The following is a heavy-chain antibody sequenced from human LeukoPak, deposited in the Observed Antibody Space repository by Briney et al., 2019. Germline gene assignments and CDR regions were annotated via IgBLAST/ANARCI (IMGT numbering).Heavy chain of an antibody. CDR1: GFTLSNYA. V-gene: IGHV3-30-3*01. CDR2: ISYDGSNK. J-gene: IGHJ6*02. CDR3: AREWVNYYGWGTVEGYGMDV. D-gene: IGHD3-10*01. Sequence: AGSLRLSCAASGFTLSNYAMHWVRQAPGKGLEWVAVISYDGSNKYYADSVKGRFTISRDNSKNTLYLQMNSLRAEDTAVYYCAREWVNYYGWGTVEGYGMDVWGQGTTVTVSS.